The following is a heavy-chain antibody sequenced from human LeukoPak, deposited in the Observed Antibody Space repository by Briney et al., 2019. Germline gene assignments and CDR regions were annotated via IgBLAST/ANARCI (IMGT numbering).Heavy chain of an antibody. CDR3: ASRRGESYYDFWSGYRRGLNAFDI. CDR1: GFTFSSYW. CDR2: IKQDGSEK. V-gene: IGHV3-7*01. D-gene: IGHD3-3*01. J-gene: IGHJ3*02. Sequence: GGSLKLSCAASGFTFSSYWMSWVRQAPGKGLEWVANIKQDGSEKYYVDSVKGRFTISRDNAKNSLYLQMNSLRAEDTAVYYCASRRGESYYDFWSGYRRGLNAFDIWGQGTMVTVSS.